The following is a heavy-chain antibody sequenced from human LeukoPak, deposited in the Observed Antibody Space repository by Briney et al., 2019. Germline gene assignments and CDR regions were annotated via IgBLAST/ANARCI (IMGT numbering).Heavy chain of an antibody. J-gene: IGHJ5*02. V-gene: IGHV3-21*01. D-gene: IGHD1-1*01. CDR3: ARGSTNYGNWFDP. Sequence: GGSLRLSCAASRFTFSSYWMSWVRQAPGKGLEWVSSISSSSSYIYYADSGKGGVTISRDNAKKSLYLQMNSLRAEDTAVYYCARGSTNYGNWFDPWGQGTLVTVSS. CDR2: ISSSSSYI. CDR1: RFTFSSYW.